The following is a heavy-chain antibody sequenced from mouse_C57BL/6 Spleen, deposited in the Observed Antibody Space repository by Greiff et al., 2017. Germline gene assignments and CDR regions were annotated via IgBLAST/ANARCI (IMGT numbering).Heavy chain of an antibody. J-gene: IGHJ1*03. CDR3: ARDWDSTWYFDV. D-gene: IGHD4-1*01. CDR1: GFTFSSYA. CDR2: ISDGGSYT. Sequence: EVQRVESGGGLVKPGGSLKLSCAASGFTFSSYAMSWVRQTPEKRLEWVATISDGGSYTYYPDNVKGRFTISRDNAKNNLYLQMSDLKSEDTAMYYCARDWDSTWYFDVWGTGTTVTVSS. V-gene: IGHV5-4*01.